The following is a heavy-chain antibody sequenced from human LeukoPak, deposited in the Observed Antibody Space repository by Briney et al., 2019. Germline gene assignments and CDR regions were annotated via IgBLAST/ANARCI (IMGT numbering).Heavy chain of an antibody. CDR2: IIPILGIA. V-gene: IGHV1-69*02. J-gene: IGHJ4*02. CDR1: GGTFSSYT. Sequence: SVKVSCKASGGTFSSYTISWVRQAPGQGLEWMGRIIPILGIANYAQKFQGRVTITADKPTSTAYMELSSLRSEDTAVYYCARAGGSYQPFDYWGQGTLVTVSS. CDR3: ARAGGSYQPFDY. D-gene: IGHD1-26*01.